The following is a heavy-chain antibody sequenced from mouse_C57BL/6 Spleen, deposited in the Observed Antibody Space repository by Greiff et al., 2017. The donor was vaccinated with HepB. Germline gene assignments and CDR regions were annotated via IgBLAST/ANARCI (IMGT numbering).Heavy chain of an antibody. Sequence: VQGVESGPELVKPGASVKISCKASGYAFSSSWMNWVKQRPGKGLEWIGRIYPGDGDTNYNGKFKGKATLTADKSSSTAYMQLSSLTSEDSAVYFCARSFYGNYDYWGQGTTLTVSS. CDR1: GYAFSSSW. D-gene: IGHD2-1*01. J-gene: IGHJ2*01. CDR3: ARSFYGNYDY. CDR2: IYPGDGDT. V-gene: IGHV1-82*01.